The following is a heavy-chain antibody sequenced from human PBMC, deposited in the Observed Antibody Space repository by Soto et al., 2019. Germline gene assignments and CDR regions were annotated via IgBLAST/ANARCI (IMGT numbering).Heavy chain of an antibody. V-gene: IGHV1-69*13. CDR3: ATNWNYCCYYYGMDV. CDR2: IIPIFGTA. Sequence: VASVKVSCKASGGTFSSYAISWVRQAPGQGLEWMGGIIPIFGTANYAQKFQGRVTITADESTSTAYMELSSLRSEDTAVYYCATNWNYCCYYYGMDVWGQGTTVTVSS. CDR1: GGTFSSYA. D-gene: IGHD1-7*01. J-gene: IGHJ6*02.